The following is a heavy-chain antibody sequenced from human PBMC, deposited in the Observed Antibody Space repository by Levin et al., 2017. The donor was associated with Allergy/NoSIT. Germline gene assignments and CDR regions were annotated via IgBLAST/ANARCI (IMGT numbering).Heavy chain of an antibody. V-gene: IGHV4-61*01. J-gene: IGHJ4*02. Sequence: GSLRLSCTVSGGSVSSGSYYWTWIRQPPGKGLEWIGYIDYRGRTNYNPALKSRVTISVDTSNNQFSLKLSSVNAADTAVYYCARDLNTDTHFDYWGPGTLVTVSS. CDR2: IDYRGRT. D-gene: IGHD4-11*01. CDR3: ARDLNTDTHFDY. CDR1: GGSVSSGSYY.